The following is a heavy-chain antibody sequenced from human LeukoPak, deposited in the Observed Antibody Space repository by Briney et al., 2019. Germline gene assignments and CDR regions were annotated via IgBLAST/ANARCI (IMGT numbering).Heavy chain of an antibody. CDR1: GGSISSYY. CDR2: IYTNGST. Sequence: PSETLSLTCTVSGGSISSYYWSWIRQPAGKGLEWIGRIYTNGSTNYNPSLKSRVTMSVDTSKNQFSLKLSSVTAADTAVYYCARTSTVTKGGRAFDIWGQGTMVTVSS. V-gene: IGHV4-4*07. D-gene: IGHD4-17*01. J-gene: IGHJ3*02. CDR3: ARTSTVTKGGRAFDI.